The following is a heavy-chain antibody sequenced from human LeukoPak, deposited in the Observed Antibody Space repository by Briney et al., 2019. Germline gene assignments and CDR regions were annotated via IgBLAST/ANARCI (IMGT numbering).Heavy chain of an antibody. CDR3: ARASSTQGYYYYYYMDV. Sequence: SVKVSCKASGGTFSSCAISWVRQAPGQGLEWMGGIIPIFGTANYAQKFQGRVTITTDESTSTAYMELSSLRSEDTAVYYCARASSTQGYYYYYYMDVWGKGTTVTVSS. CDR2: IIPIFGTA. J-gene: IGHJ6*03. D-gene: IGHD3-3*02. V-gene: IGHV1-69*05. CDR1: GGTFSSCA.